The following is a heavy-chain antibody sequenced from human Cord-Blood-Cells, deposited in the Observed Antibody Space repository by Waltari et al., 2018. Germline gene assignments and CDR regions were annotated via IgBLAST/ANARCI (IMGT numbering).Heavy chain of an antibody. CDR3: ASQYYYDSSGYFWFDP. J-gene: IGHJ5*02. D-gene: IGHD3-22*01. V-gene: IGHV4-59*01. CDR2: IYYMGRT. Sequence: QVQLQESGPGLVKPSETLSLTCTVSGGSISSYYWSWIRQPPGKGLEWIGYIYYMGRTHYNPSLKRRVTISVDTSKNQFSLKLSSVTAADTAVYYCASQYYYDSSGYFWFDPWGQGTLVTVSS. CDR1: GGSISSYY.